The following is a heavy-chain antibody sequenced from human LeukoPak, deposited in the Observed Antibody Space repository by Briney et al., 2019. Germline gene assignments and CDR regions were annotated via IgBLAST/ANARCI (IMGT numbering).Heavy chain of an antibody. J-gene: IGHJ4*02. CDR2: INHSGST. Sequence: SETLSLTCAVYGGSFSGYYWSWIRQPPGKGLEWIGEINHSGSTNYNPSLKSRVTISVDTSKNQFSLKLSSVTAADTAVYYCARGTLGSYRYHNYFDYWGQGTLVTVSS. CDR1: GGSFSGYY. D-gene: IGHD3-16*02. CDR3: ARGTLGSYRYHNYFDY. V-gene: IGHV4-34*01.